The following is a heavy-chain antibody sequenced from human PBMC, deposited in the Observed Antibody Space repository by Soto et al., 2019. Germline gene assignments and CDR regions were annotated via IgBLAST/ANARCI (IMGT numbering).Heavy chain of an antibody. CDR2: INHSGST. D-gene: IGHD1-26*01. CDR1: GGSSSAYY. V-gene: IGHV4-34*01. CDR3: ARFRVRPRGGYQCPHDI. Sequence: SEALSLSCTVSGGSSSAYYWSWIRQLQGKGLEWMVEINHSGSTSYTPPLKSRVTITVDTSKNQFSLQLSSVTAADTAVDYCARFRVRPRGGYQCPHDICARGTMETVSS. J-gene: IGHJ3*02.